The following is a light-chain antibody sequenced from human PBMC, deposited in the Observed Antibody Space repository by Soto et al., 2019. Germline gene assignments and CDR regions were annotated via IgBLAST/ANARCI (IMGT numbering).Light chain of an antibody. CDR2: EVS. CDR1: SNDVGGYDF. Sequence: QSVLTQPASVSGSPGQSITISCIGSSNDVGGYDFVSWYQQPPGKAPKLIICEVSNRPSGVSNRFSGSKSGNTASLTISGLQAEDEADYYCSSYRGDATFVFGTGTKLTVL. CDR3: SSYRGDATFV. J-gene: IGLJ1*01. V-gene: IGLV2-14*01.